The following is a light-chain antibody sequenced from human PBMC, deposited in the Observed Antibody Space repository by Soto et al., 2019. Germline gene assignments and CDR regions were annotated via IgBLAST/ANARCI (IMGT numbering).Light chain of an antibody. CDR2: KSN. CDR3: GTWDNTLRAGV. Sequence: QSVLTQPPSVSAAPGQKVTISCSGSSSNIGNNYVSWYQQLPGTAPKLLIYKSNKRPSGIPDRFSGSKSGTSATLGIAGLQTGDEADYYRGTWDNTLRAGVFGGGTQLTVL. CDR1: SSNIGNNY. J-gene: IGLJ2*01. V-gene: IGLV1-51*02.